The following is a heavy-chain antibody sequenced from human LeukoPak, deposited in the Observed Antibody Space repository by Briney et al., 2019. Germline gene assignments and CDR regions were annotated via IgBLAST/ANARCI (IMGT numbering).Heavy chain of an antibody. CDR2: IWYDGSNK. CDR3: AKNYYDSSGYYPY. Sequence: PGGSLRLSCAASGFTFSSYGMHWVRQAPGKGLEWVAVIWYDGSNKYYADSAKGRFTISRDNSKNTLYLQMNSLRAEDTAVYYCAKNYYDSSGYYPYWGQGTLVTVSS. J-gene: IGHJ4*02. CDR1: GFTFSSYG. D-gene: IGHD3-22*01. V-gene: IGHV3-33*06.